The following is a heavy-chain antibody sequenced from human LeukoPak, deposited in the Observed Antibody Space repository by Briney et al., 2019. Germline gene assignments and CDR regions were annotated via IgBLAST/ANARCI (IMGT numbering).Heavy chain of an antibody. CDR2: ISSSSSYI. CDR3: ARGAYSSGWAYFDH. Sequence: GGSLRLSCAASGFTYSSYSMNWVRQAPGKGLEWVSSISSSSSYIYYADSVKGRFTISRDNAKNSLYLHMDNLRAEDTAVYYCARGAYSSGWAYFDHWGQGTLVTVSS. J-gene: IGHJ4*02. CDR1: GFTYSSYS. V-gene: IGHV3-21*01. D-gene: IGHD6-19*01.